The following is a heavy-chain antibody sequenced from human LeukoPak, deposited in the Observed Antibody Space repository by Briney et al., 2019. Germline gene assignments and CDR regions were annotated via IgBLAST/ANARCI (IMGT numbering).Heavy chain of an antibody. CDR1: GGSFSGYY. Sequence: PSETLSLTCAVYGGSFSGYYWSWIRQLPGKGLECIGEINHSGSTNYNPSLKSRVTISVDTSKNQFSLKLSSVTAADTAVYYCATSHMVRGVIGDFDYWGQGTLVTVSS. CDR3: ATSHMVRGVIGDFDY. CDR2: INHSGST. V-gene: IGHV4-34*01. D-gene: IGHD3-10*01. J-gene: IGHJ4*02.